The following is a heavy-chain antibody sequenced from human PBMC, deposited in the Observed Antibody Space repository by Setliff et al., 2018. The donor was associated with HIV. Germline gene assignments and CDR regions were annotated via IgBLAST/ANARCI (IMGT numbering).Heavy chain of an antibody. D-gene: IGHD3-9*01. Sequence: SGPTLVNPTQTLTLTCTFSGFSLSTSGVGVGWIRQPPGKALEWLAVIYWNDDKRYSPSLKSRVTVTKDTAKNQVVLTMTNMDPADTATYFCAHSPDTWYFGEYFRHWGQGTLVTVST. CDR1: GFSLSTSGVG. CDR3: AHSPDTWYFGEYFRH. CDR2: IYWNDDK. J-gene: IGHJ1*01. V-gene: IGHV2-5*01.